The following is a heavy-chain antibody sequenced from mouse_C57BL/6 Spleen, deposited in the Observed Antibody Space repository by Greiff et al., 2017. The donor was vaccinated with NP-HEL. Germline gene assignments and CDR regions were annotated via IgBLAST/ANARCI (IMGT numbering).Heavy chain of an antibody. CDR1: GFTFSSYA. D-gene: IGHD2-4*01. CDR3: ARDNDSLDY. V-gene: IGHV5-4*01. Sequence: DVQLVESGGGLVKPGGSLKLSCAASGFTFSSYAMSWVRQTPEKRLEWVATISDGGSYTYYPDNVKGRFTISRDNAKNNLYLQMRHLKSEDTAMYYCARDNDSLDYWGQGTSVTVSS. CDR2: ISDGGSYT. J-gene: IGHJ4*01.